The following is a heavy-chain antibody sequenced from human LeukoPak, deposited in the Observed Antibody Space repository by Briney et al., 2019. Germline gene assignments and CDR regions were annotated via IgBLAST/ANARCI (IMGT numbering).Heavy chain of an antibody. Sequence: GGSLRLSCIGSGFTFIKTWMMWVRQAPGKRLEWVAVISYDGSNKYYADSVKGRFTISRDNSKNTLYLQMNSLRAEDTAVYYCAKDLTDYGDYVRIDYWGQGTLVTVSS. J-gene: IGHJ4*02. D-gene: IGHD4-17*01. CDR3: AKDLTDYGDYVRIDY. V-gene: IGHV3-30*18. CDR1: GFTFIKTW. CDR2: ISYDGSNK.